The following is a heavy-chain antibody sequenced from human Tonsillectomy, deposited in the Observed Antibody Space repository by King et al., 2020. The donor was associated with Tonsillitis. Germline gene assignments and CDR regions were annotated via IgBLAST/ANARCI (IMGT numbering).Heavy chain of an antibody. D-gene: IGHD1-26*01. V-gene: IGHV5-51*01. CDR3: VRHVSDSANRRLDY. J-gene: IGHJ4*02. CDR1: GYNFVDYW. CDR2: IYPGDSDT. Sequence: QLVQSGAEVKKPGESLKISCKGSGYNFVDYWIGWVRQMPGKGLEWMGIIYPGDSDTRYSPSFQGQVTILADKSISTAYLQWSSLKASDTAMYYCVRHVSDSANRRLDYWGQGIPVTVSS.